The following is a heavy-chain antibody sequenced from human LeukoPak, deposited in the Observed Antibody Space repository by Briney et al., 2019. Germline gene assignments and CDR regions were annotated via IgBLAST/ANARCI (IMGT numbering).Heavy chain of an antibody. V-gene: IGHV3-30*03. J-gene: IGHJ4*02. D-gene: IGHD7-27*01. CDR2: ISYDGSNK. CDR3: ARDNWGFDY. Sequence: PGGSLRLSCAASGFTFSSYGMHWVRQAPGKGLEWVAVISYDGSNKYYADSVKGRFTISRDNSKNTLYLQMNSLRAEDTAVYYCARDNWGFDYWGQGTLVTVSS. CDR1: GFTFSSYG.